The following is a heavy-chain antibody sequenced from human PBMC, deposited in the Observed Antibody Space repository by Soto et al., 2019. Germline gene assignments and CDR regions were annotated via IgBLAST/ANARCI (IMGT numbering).Heavy chain of an antibody. Sequence: GSLILSCSASGFTFNKYAMHWVRQAPGKGLEYVSAISSNGGTTKYADSVKDRFTISRDNSKNTLYLQMSSLRVEDTAVYYCLRDRREYSSSWAGDYWGQGA. J-gene: IGHJ4*02. V-gene: IGHV3-64D*06. D-gene: IGHD6-13*01. CDR2: ISSNGGTT. CDR1: GFTFNKYA. CDR3: LRDRREYSSSWAGDY.